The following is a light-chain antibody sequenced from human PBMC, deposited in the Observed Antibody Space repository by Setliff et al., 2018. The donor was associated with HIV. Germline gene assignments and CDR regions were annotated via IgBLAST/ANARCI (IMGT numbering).Light chain of an antibody. CDR3: CSYTSSLTYV. Sequence: QSALAQPASVSGSPGQSITISCSGTSSDVGSYNLVSWYQQHPGKAPQLIIYDVSQRPSGVSSRFSGSKSGNTASLTISVLQAEDQADYYCCSYTSSLTYVFGTGTKVTVL. J-gene: IGLJ1*01. CDR1: SSDVGSYNL. CDR2: DVS. V-gene: IGLV2-14*03.